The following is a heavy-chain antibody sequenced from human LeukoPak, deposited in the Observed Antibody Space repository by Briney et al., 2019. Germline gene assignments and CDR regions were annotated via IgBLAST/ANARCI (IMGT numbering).Heavy chain of an antibody. CDR2: ISSNGGST. V-gene: IGHV3-64*01. Sequence: GGSLRLSCAVSGFTFSSYAMHWVRQAPGKGLEYVSAISSNGGSTYYANSVKGRFTIFRDNSKNTLYLQMGSLRAEDMAVYYCARVAYYYYYYMDVWGKGTTVTVSS. CDR1: GFTFSSYA. J-gene: IGHJ6*03. CDR3: ARVAYYYYYYMDV.